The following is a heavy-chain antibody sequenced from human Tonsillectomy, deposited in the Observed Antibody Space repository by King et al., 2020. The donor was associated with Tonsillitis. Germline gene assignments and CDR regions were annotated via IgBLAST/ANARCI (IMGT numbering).Heavy chain of an antibody. J-gene: IGHJ4*02. CDR3: ARDHAFSSFDY. D-gene: IGHD6-19*01. CDR1: EFTFSSSW. Sequence: VQLVESGGGLVQPGGSLKLSCAASEFTFSSSWMTWVRQAPGKGLQWVATIKLDGSEKYYADSVKGRFTVPRDNAKNSLDLQSNSLRSEDTAVYYCARDHAFSSFDYWGQGTLVTVSP. V-gene: IGHV3-7*04. CDR2: IKLDGSEK.